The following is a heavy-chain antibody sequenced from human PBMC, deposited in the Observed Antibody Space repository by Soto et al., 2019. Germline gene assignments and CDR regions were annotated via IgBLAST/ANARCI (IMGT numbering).Heavy chain of an antibody. V-gene: IGHV3-48*03. Sequence: EVQLAESGGGLVQPGGSLRLSCAASGFTFSSYEMNWVRQAPGKGLEWVSYISSSGSTIYYADSVKGRFTISRDNAKNSLYLQMNSLRAEDTAVYYCARETYDILTGNFDYWGQGTLVTVSS. CDR3: ARETYDILTGNFDY. J-gene: IGHJ4*02. CDR2: ISSSGSTI. CDR1: GFTFSSYE. D-gene: IGHD3-9*01.